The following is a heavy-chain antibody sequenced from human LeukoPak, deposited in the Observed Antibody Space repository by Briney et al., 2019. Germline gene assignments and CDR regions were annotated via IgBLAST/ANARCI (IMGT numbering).Heavy chain of an antibody. V-gene: IGHV4-30-4*01. D-gene: IGHD4-17*01. CDR1: GGSISSGDYY. CDR2: IYYSGST. CDR3: ARGDYGLNVDY. Sequence: SETLSLTCTVSGGSISSGDYYWSWIRRPPGKGLEWIGYIYYSGSTYYNPSLKSRVTISVDTSKNQFSLKLSSVTAADTAVYYCARGDYGLNVDYWGQGTLVTVSS. J-gene: IGHJ4*02.